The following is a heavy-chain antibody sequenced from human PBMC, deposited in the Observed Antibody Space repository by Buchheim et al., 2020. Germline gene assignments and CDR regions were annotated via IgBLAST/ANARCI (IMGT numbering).Heavy chain of an antibody. CDR1: GFTFSSYA. V-gene: IGHV3-30-3*01. CDR3: ARDPYSSYYFDY. Sequence: QVQLVESGGGVVQPGRSLRLSCAASGFTFSSYAMHWVRQAPGKGLEWVAVISYDGSNKYYADSVKGRFTISRDNSKNTLYLQMNSLRAEDTAVYYCARDPYSSYYFDYWGQGTL. CDR2: ISYDGSNK. D-gene: IGHD6-6*01. J-gene: IGHJ4*02.